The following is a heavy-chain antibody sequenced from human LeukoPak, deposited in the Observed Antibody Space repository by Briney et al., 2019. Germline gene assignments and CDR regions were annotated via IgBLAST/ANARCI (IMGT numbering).Heavy chain of an antibody. D-gene: IGHD3-9*01. J-gene: IGHJ5*02. CDR1: GGTFSSYA. Sequence: SVKVSCKASGGTFSSYAISWVRQAPGQGLEWMGRIFPSLGRANYAQKFQGGVTITAATSTSTAYMELSSLRSEHTAVYYCASADYDRPPPQNWFDPWGQGTLVTVSS. CDR2: IFPSLGRA. CDR3: ASADYDRPPPQNWFDP. V-gene: IGHV1-69*04.